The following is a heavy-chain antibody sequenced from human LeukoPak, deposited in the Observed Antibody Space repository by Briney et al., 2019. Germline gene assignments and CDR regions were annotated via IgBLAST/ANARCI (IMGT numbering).Heavy chain of an antibody. D-gene: IGHD3-3*01. CDR2: ISSSSSTI. CDR3: AREKVFDFFGGMDV. CDR1: GFTFSSYS. J-gene: IGHJ6*02. Sequence: GGSLRLSCAASGFTFSSYSMNWVRQAPGKGLEWVSYISSSSSTIYYADSVKGRFTISRDNAKNSLYLQMNSLRAEDTAVYYCAREKVFDFFGGMDVWGQGATVTVSS. V-gene: IGHV3-48*04.